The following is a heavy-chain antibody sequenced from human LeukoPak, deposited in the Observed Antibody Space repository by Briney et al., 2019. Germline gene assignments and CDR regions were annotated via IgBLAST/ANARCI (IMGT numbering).Heavy chain of an antibody. CDR1: GGSISSYY. CDR2: IYYSGST. D-gene: IGHD3-22*01. Sequence: SETLSLTCTVSGGSISSYYWSWIRQPPGKGREWIGYIYYSGSTNYNPSLKSRVTISVDTSKNQFSLKLSSVTAADTAVYYCARHYYDSSGYYKEGTDIWGQGTMVTVSS. V-gene: IGHV4-59*01. J-gene: IGHJ3*02. CDR3: ARHYYDSSGYYKEGTDI.